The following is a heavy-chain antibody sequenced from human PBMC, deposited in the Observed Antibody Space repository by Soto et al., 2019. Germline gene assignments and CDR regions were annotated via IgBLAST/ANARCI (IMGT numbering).Heavy chain of an antibody. J-gene: IGHJ4*02. CDR2: FDPEDGET. CDR1: GYTLTELS. V-gene: IGHV1-24*01. D-gene: IGHD6-13*01. Sequence: ASVKVSCKVSGYTLTELSMHWVRQAPGKGLEWMGGFDPEDGETIYAQKFQGRVTMTEDTSTDTAYMELSSLRSEDTAVYYCATETSQAPSSWYRYWGQGTLVTVSS. CDR3: ATETSQAPSSWYRY.